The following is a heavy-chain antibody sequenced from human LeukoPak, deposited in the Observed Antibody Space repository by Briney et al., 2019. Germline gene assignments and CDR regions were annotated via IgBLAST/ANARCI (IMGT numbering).Heavy chain of an antibody. CDR1: GFTFSIYW. J-gene: IGHJ3*02. V-gene: IGHV3-74*01. D-gene: IGHD3-16*01. Sequence: GGSLRLSCAASGFTFSIYWMYWVRHAPGKGLMWVSHFDSDGSGTTYVDSVKGRFTVSRDNAKSTLYLQMSSLRAEDTAFYFCATSSVWGGAFNIWGEGTIVTVSS. CDR2: FDSDGSGT. CDR3: ATSSVWGGAFNI.